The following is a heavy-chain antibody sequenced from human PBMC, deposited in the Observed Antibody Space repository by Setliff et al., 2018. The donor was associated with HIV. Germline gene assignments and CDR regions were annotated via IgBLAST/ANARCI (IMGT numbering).Heavy chain of an antibody. Sequence: GGSLRLSCAASGFTFSSYSMSWIRQAPGKGLEWVSYISSSGSTIYYADSVKGRFPISRDNAKNSLYLQRNSLRAEDTAVYYCARGRHHDSSGYYRGCFHSWGQGTLVTVSS. CDR3: ARGRHHDSSGYYRGCFHS. CDR1: GFTFSSYS. CDR2: ISSSGSTI. V-gene: IGHV3-48*04. J-gene: IGHJ1*01. D-gene: IGHD3-22*01.